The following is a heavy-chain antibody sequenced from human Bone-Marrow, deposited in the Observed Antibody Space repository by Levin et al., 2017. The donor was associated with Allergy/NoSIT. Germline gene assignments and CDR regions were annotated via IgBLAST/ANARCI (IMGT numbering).Heavy chain of an antibody. J-gene: IGHJ3*02. Sequence: SETLSLTCVVSGGAISNYYWSWIRQPPETGLQWIGYIFHSGSANYNPSLKSRVTISVDTSKNQFSLNLSSVTAADTALYYCARGGGERGVAFEIWGQGTMVTVSS. CDR1: GGAISNYY. V-gene: IGHV4-59*01. CDR3: ARGGGERGVAFEI. D-gene: IGHD2-21*01. CDR2: IFHSGSA.